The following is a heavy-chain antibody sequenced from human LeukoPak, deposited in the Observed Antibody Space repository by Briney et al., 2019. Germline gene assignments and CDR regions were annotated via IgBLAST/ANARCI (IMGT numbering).Heavy chain of an antibody. CDR3: ARETYYYDSSGYSDSGLENDY. D-gene: IGHD3-22*01. CDR2: IYYSGST. J-gene: IGHJ4*02. Sequence: SETLSLTCTVSGGSVSSGSYYWSWIRQPPGKGLEWIGYIYYSGSTNYNPSLKSRVTISVDTSKNQFSLKLSSVTAADTAVYYCARETYYYDSSGYSDSGLENDYWGQGTLVTVSS. V-gene: IGHV4-61*01. CDR1: GGSVSSGSYY.